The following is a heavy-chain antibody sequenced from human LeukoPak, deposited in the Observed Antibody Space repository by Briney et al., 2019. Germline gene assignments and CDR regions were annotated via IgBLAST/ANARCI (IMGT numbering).Heavy chain of an antibody. CDR2: IWYDGSNK. CDR3: ARDRGCSGGSCYSNYYYYGMDV. CDR1: GFTFSSYG. Sequence: GRSLRLSCAASGFTFSSYGMHWVRQAPGKGLEWVAVIWYDGSNKYYADSVKGRFTISRDNSKNTLYLQMNSLRAEDTAVYYCARDRGCSGGSCYSNYYYYGMDVWGQGTTVTVSS. V-gene: IGHV3-33*01. J-gene: IGHJ6*02. D-gene: IGHD2-15*01.